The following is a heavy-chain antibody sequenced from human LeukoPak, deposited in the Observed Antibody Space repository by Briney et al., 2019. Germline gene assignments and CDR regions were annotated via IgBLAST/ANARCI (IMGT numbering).Heavy chain of an antibody. CDR2: INHSGSN. CDR1: GGSFSGYY. J-gene: IGHJ5*02. CDR3: ARVEKDVVVVPAARWFDP. D-gene: IGHD2-2*01. V-gene: IGHV4-34*01. Sequence: KASETLSLTCAVYGGSFSGYYWSWIRQPPGKGLEWIGEINHSGSNNYNPSLKSRVTISVDTSKNQFSLKLSSVTAADTAVYYCARVEKDVVVVPAARWFDPWGEGTLVTVSS.